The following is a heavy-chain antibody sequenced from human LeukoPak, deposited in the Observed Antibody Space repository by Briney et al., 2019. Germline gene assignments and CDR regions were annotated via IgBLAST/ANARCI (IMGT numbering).Heavy chain of an antibody. V-gene: IGHV4-34*01. CDR2: INHSGST. CDR3: ARHLGDYDFWSGYSSPRYGMDV. J-gene: IGHJ6*02. D-gene: IGHD3-3*01. CDR1: GGSFSGYY. Sequence: SETLSLTCAVYGGSFSGYYWSWIRQPPGKGLEWIGEINHSGSTNYNPSLKSRVTISVDTSKNQFSLKLSSVTAADTAVYYCARHLGDYDFWSGYSSPRYGMDVWGQGTTVTVSS.